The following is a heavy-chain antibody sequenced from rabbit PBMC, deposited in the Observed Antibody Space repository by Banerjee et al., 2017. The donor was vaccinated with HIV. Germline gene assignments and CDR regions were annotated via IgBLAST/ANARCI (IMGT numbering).Heavy chain of an antibody. J-gene: IGHJ4*01. D-gene: IGHD2-1*01. CDR2: IYAGSVST. Sequence: EESGGDLVKPEGSLTLTCTASGFSFSSSYWICWVRQAPGKGLEWIACIYAGSVSTYYASWAKGRFTISKTSSTTVTLQMTSLTAADTATYFCARLLSYDDYGVNLWGPGTLVTVS. CDR3: ARLLSYDDYGVNL. CDR1: GFSFSSSYW. V-gene: IGHV1S45*01.